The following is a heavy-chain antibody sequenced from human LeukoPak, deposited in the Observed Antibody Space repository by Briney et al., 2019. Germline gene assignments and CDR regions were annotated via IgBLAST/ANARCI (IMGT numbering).Heavy chain of an antibody. Sequence: GGSLRLSCAASGFTVSSNYMSWVRQAPGKGLEWVSLIYSGGVTYYADSVKGRFIISRDNSKNTLFLQMNSLRAEDTAVYYCARAPSGWSDYWYFDLWGRGTLVTVSP. J-gene: IGHJ2*01. V-gene: IGHV3-53*01. CDR2: IYSGGVT. D-gene: IGHD6-19*01. CDR1: GFTVSSNY. CDR3: ARAPSGWSDYWYFDL.